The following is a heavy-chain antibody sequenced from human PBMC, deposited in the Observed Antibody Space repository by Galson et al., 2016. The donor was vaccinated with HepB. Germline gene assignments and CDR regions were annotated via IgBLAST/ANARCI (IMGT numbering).Heavy chain of an antibody. CDR3: AAGSHRYWFDP. CDR2: ISSDSSDI. CDR1: GFSFRSYI. V-gene: IGHV3-21*01. Sequence: SLRLSCAASGFSFRSYIMNWVRQAPGKGLQWVSSISSDSSDIYYPDSVKGRFIISRDNAKNSLYLQMNNLTAEDTAVYHCAAGSHRYWFDPWAREPWSPSRQ. J-gene: IGHJ5*02. D-gene: IGHD6-13*01.